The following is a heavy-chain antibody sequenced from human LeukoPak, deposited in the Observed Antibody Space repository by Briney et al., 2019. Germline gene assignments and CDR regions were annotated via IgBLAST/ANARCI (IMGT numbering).Heavy chain of an antibody. V-gene: IGHV4-61*02. J-gene: IGHJ4*02. Sequence: SETLSLTCTVSGGSISSGSYYWSWIRQPAGKGLEWIGRIYTSGSTNYNPSLKSRVTISVDTPKNQFSLKLSSVTAADTAVYYCARDSGQGSSYYFDYWGQGTLVTVSS. CDR1: GGSISSGSYY. CDR3: ARDSGQGSSYYFDY. D-gene: IGHD6-6*01. CDR2: IYTSGST.